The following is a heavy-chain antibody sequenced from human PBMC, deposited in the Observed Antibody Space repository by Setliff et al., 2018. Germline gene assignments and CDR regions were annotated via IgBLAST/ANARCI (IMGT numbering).Heavy chain of an antibody. J-gene: IGHJ3*02. V-gene: IGHV4-39*07. CDR2: IYHSGSS. CDR1: GGSISSTSYY. CDR3: ARHIWGAKMQLPHDVFDI. Sequence: SETLSLTCTVSGGSISSTSYYWGWIRQPPGKGLEWIGSIYHSGSSYYNPSLRSRVTISVDTSKNQFSLILRSVTAADTAVYYCARHIWGAKMQLPHDVFDIWGQGTMVTVSS. D-gene: IGHD2-2*01.